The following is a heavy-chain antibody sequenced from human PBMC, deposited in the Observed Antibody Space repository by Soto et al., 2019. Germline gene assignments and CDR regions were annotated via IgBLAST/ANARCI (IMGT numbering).Heavy chain of an antibody. Sequence: GGSLRLSCAASGFTFSTYWMSWVRQAPGKGLEWVANIKPDGGEKWYVDSVRGRFTISRDNAKNSLYLQMNSLRAEDTAVYYCVRENYYYGMDVWGQGTTVTVSS. CDR1: GFTFSTYW. J-gene: IGHJ6*02. CDR2: IKPDGGEK. V-gene: IGHV3-7*05. CDR3: VRENYYYGMDV.